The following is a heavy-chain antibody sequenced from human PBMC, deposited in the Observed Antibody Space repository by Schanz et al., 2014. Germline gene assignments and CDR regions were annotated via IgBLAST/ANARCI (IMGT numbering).Heavy chain of an antibody. J-gene: IGHJ4*02. CDR1: GYTFTTYA. CDR2: INSNTGNP. Sequence: QVQLVQSGSVLKKPGASVNISCKASGYTFTTYALNWVRQAPGQGLEWMGWINSNTGNPTYAPAFTGRFVFSLDTSVSTAYLQIIGLQAEDSAVFYCARGRGGNTGYEAADYWGQGTRVTVSS. D-gene: IGHD5-12*01. V-gene: IGHV7-4-1*02. CDR3: ARGRGGNTGYEAADY.